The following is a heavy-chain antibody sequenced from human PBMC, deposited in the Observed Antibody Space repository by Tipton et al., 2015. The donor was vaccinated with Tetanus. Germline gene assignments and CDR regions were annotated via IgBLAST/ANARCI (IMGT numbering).Heavy chain of an antibody. CDR1: GLTFRSYT. Sequence: SLRLSCAASGLTFRSYTMNWVRQAPGKGLQWVSAISGSSLRPYYADSVKGRFTISRDNSKNTVWLQLNSLRGDDTAIYYCAKEALGVLNLWGKGTTVIVSS. D-gene: IGHD1-14*01. CDR3: AKEALGVLNL. J-gene: IGHJ6*04. CDR2: ISGSSLRP. V-gene: IGHV3-23*01.